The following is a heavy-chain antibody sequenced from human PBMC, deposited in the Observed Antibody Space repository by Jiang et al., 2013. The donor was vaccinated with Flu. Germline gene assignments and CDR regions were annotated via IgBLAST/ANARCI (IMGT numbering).Heavy chain of an antibody. V-gene: IGHV4-39*01. J-gene: IGHJ6*02. CDR3: ARHVAYGRVFGV. D-gene: IGHD1-26*01. CDR2: IHYSGTT. Sequence: GPGLVKPSETLSLTCIVSGGSISSGSYYWGWIRQPPGKGLEWIGSIHYSGTTHYSPSLKGRVTISVDTSKNQFSLKLSSVTAADTAVYYCARHVAYGRVFGVWGQGTTVTVSS. CDR1: GGSISSGSYY.